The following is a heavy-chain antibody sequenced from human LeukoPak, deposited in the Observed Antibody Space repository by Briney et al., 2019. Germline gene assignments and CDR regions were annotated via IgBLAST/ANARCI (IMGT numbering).Heavy chain of an antibody. CDR2: IAPIFGTA. CDR1: GGTFSSFA. J-gene: IGHJ4*02. Sequence: ASVKVSCKASGGTFSSFAIYWVRQAPGQGLEWMGGIAPIFGTANYAQKFQGRVTVTADESTSTAYMELSSLRSEDTAVYYCARDPGHSGSQNWGQGTLVTVSS. D-gene: IGHD1-26*01. CDR3: ARDPGHSGSQN. V-gene: IGHV1-69*13.